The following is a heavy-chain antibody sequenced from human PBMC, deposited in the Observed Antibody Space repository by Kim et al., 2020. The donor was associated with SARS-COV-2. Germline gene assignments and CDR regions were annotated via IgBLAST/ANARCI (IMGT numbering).Heavy chain of an antibody. CDR1: GGSFSGYY. Sequence: SETLSLTCAVYGGSFSGYYWSWIRQPPGKGLEWIGEINHSGSTNYNPSLKSRVTISVDTSKNQFSLKLSSVTAADTAVYYCARFLGYGSGSYSRTYYYYGMDVWGQGTTVTVSS. V-gene: IGHV4-34*01. CDR2: INHSGST. CDR3: ARFLGYGSGSYSRTYYYYGMDV. D-gene: IGHD3-10*01. J-gene: IGHJ6*02.